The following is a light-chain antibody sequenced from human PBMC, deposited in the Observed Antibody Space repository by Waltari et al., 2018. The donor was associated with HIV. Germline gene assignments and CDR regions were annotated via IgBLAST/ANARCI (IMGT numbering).Light chain of an antibody. J-gene: IGKJ4*01. Sequence: EIVLTQSPGTLSLSPGARATLSCRASQSVSSSYLAWYQQKPGQAPRLLIYGASSRATGIPDRFSGSGSGTDFTLTISRLEPEDFAVYYCQQYGSSRLTFGGGTKVEIK. CDR3: QQYGSSRLT. V-gene: IGKV3-20*01. CDR2: GAS. CDR1: QSVSSSY.